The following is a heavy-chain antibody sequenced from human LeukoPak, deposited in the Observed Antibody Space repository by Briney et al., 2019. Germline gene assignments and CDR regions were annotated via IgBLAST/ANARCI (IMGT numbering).Heavy chain of an antibody. V-gene: IGHV3-21*01. Sequence: GGSLRLSCAASGFTFSSYSMSWVRQAPGKGLGWVSFISTSSSYIYYADSVKGRFTIFRDNAKNSLYLQMNSLRAEDTAVYYCARDQWLQSNHYMDVWGKGTTVTVSS. CDR1: GFTFSSYS. J-gene: IGHJ6*03. CDR3: ARDQWLQSNHYMDV. CDR2: ISTSSSYI. D-gene: IGHD5-18*01.